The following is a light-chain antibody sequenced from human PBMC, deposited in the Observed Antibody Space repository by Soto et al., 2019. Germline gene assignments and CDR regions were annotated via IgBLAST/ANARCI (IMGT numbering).Light chain of an antibody. CDR2: GSS. J-gene: IGKJ1*01. V-gene: IGKV3-20*01. Sequence: EIVLTQSPGTLSLSPGDTATLSCRASQSVYSTYLAWYQHKVGQAPRLLIYGSSTRATGIPDRFSGSGSGTDFTLTIRRLEPEDFAVDYCQQYGSSPSTFGQGTKVEVK. CDR3: QQYGSSPST. CDR1: QSVYSTY.